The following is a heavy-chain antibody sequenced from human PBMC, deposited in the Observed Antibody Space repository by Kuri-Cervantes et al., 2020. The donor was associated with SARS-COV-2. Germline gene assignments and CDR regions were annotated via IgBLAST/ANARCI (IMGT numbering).Heavy chain of an antibody. V-gene: IGHV3-21*04. CDR2: ISSSSSYI. Sequence: GGSLRLSCAASGFTFDDYAMHWVRQAPGKGLEWVSSISSSSSYIYYADSVKGRFTISRDNAKNSLYLQMNSLRAEDTAVYYCARGMVQGVINYWGQGTPVTVSS. J-gene: IGHJ4*02. D-gene: IGHD3-10*01. CDR1: GFTFDDYA. CDR3: ARGMVQGVINY.